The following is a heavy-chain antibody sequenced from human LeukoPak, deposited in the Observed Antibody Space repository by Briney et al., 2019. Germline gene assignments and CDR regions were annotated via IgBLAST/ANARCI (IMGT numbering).Heavy chain of an antibody. J-gene: IGHJ6*02. CDR2: MNPNSGNT. V-gene: IGHV1-8*02. CDR3: ARGKQRRSQYYYYYYGMDV. CDR1: GYTFTSYD. Sequence: GASVKVSCKASGYTFTSYDINWVRQATGQGLEWMGWMNPNSGNTGYAQKFQGRVTMTRNTSISTAYMELSSLRSEDTAVYYCARGKQRRSQYYYYYYGMDVWGQGTTVTVSS.